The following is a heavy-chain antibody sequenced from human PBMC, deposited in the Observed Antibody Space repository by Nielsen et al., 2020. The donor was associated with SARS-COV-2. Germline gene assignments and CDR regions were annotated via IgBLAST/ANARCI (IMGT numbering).Heavy chain of an antibody. CDR2: INRSGST. V-gene: IGHV4-34*01. J-gene: IGHJ6*03. CDR1: GGSFSGYY. D-gene: IGHD2-2*01. CDR3: ARGVVVPAASMDV. Sequence: SETLSLTCAVYGGSFSGYYWSWIRQPPGKGLEWIGEINRSGSTNYNPSLRSRVTISVDTSKNQFSLKLSSVTAADTAVYYCARGVVVPAASMDVWGKGTTVTVSS.